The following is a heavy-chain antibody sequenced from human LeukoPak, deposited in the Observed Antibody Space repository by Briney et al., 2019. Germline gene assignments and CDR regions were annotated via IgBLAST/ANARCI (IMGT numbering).Heavy chain of an antibody. CDR1: GGSISSSSYY. Sequence: SETLSLTCTVSGGSISSSSYYRGWIRQPPGKGLEWIGSIYYSGSTYYNPSLKSRVTISVDTSKNQFSLKLSSVTAADTAVYYCARVTTVVSAYFDYWGQGTLVTVSS. J-gene: IGHJ4*02. CDR3: ARVTTVVSAYFDY. V-gene: IGHV4-39*01. CDR2: IYYSGST. D-gene: IGHD4-23*01.